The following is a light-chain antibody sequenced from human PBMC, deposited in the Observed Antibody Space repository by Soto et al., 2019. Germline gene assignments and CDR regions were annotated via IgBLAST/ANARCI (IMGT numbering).Light chain of an antibody. Sequence: EIVMTQSPVTLSVSPGERATLSCRASQSVSSNLAWYQKKPGQAPRLLIDGASIRATGIPARFSGSGSGTDFTLTISSLQSKDFAVYYCQQYNDWPLTFGGGTKVEIK. CDR1: QSVSSN. CDR2: GAS. J-gene: IGKJ4*01. CDR3: QQYNDWPLT. V-gene: IGKV3-15*01.